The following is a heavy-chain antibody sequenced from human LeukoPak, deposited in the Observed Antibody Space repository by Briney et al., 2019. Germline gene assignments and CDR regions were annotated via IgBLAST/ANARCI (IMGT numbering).Heavy chain of an antibody. CDR1: GFSFSDYG. CDR2: IWYDGSNK. V-gene: IGHV3-33*01. CDR3: ARDIEDASGREGEPDAFGI. D-gene: IGHD3-10*01. Sequence: PGRSLRLACAASGFSFSDYGMHWVRQAPGKGLDWVAVIWYDGSNKYYADPVKGRFTISRDNSKNTLYLQMNSLRAEDTAVYYCARDIEDASGREGEPDAFGIWGQGTVVTVSS. J-gene: IGHJ3*02.